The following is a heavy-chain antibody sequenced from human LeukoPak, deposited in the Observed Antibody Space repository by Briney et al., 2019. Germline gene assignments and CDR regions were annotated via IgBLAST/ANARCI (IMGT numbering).Heavy chain of an antibody. CDR1: GGSISSYY. CDR2: IYYSGST. V-gene: IGHV4-59*01. CDR3: AREGSYYDSSGYYIFDAFDI. D-gene: IGHD3-22*01. Sequence: SETLSLTCTVSGGSISSYYWSWIRQPPGKGLEWIGYIYYSGSTNYNPSLKSRVTISVDTSKNQFSLKLSSVTAADTAVYYCAREGSYYDSSGYYIFDAFDIWGQGTMVTVSS. J-gene: IGHJ3*02.